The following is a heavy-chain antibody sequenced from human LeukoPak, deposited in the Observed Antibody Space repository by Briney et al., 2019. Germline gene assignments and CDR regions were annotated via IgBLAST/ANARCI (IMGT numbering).Heavy chain of an antibody. V-gene: IGHV4-38-2*01. Sequence: SETLSLTCAVSGYSFSSGYYWGWIRQPPGKGLEWIGSIYHSGSTYYNPSLKSRVTISVDTSKNQFSLKLSSVTAADTAVYYCARQHDFWSGYASGFDPWGQGTLVTVSS. D-gene: IGHD3-3*01. J-gene: IGHJ5*02. CDR2: IYHSGST. CDR1: GYSFSSGYY. CDR3: ARQHDFWSGYASGFDP.